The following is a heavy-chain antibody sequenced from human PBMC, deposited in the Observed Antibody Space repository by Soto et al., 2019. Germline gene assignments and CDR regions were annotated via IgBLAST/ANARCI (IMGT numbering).Heavy chain of an antibody. CDR2: ISAYNGNT. CDR3: ARRARYDFWSGYSDY. J-gene: IGHJ4*02. V-gene: IGHV1-18*04. D-gene: IGHD3-3*01. CDR1: GYTFTSYG. Sequence: ASVKVSCKASGYTFTSYGISWVRQAPGQGLEWMGWISAYNGNTNYAQKLQGRVTMTTDTSTRTAYMELRSLRSDDTAVYYCARRARYDFWSGYSDYWGQGTLVTVSS.